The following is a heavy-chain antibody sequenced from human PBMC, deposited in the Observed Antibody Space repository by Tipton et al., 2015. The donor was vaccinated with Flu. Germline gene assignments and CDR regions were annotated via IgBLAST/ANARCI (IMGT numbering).Heavy chain of an antibody. CDR1: GFSFSSHV. CDR2: ISGTSLSK. V-gene: IGHV3-23*01. CDR3: VKGRPGVIASGILDY. J-gene: IGHJ4*02. Sequence: AASGFSFSSHVVSWVRQAPGKGLEWVSSISGTSLSKYYADSVKGRFTVSRDNSKNSLFLQMTSLKAEDTAVYYCVKGRPGVIASGILDYWGQGTLVTVSS. D-gene: IGHD2/OR15-2a*01.